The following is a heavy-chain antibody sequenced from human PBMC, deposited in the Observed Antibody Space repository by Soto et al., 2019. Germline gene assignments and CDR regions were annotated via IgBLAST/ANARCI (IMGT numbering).Heavy chain of an antibody. CDR3: AKNQHALAHDY. J-gene: IGHJ4*02. D-gene: IGHD1-1*01. CDR1: GFTFSNYA. Sequence: EVQLLDSGGGLVQPGGSLRLSCAASGFTFSNYAMSWVRQAPGKELEWVSSISSSGGSTDYADSVKGRFTISRANSQNTLNLQMNSLRAEDTAIYFCAKNQHALAHDYWGPGTLVTVSS. V-gene: IGHV3-23*01. CDR2: ISSSGGST.